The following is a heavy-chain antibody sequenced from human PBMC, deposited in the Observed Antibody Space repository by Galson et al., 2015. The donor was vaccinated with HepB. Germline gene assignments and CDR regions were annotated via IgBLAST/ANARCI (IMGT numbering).Heavy chain of an antibody. Sequence: SLRLSCAASGFTFGDYTVSWFRQAPGKGLEWVGFIRSKAYGGTTEYAASVKGRFTISRADSKSIAYLRMNSLKSDDTAVYYCTRDRVGGSSGIGLFGDYYYGMDVWGQGTTVTVSS. CDR3: TRDRVGGSSGIGLFGDYYYGMDV. J-gene: IGHJ6*02. D-gene: IGHD3-10*01. V-gene: IGHV3-49*03. CDR1: GFTFGDYT. CDR2: IRSKAYGGTT.